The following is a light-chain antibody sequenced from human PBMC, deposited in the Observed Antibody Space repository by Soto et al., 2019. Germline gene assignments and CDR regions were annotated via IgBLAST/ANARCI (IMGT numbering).Light chain of an antibody. CDR3: YQYGSTPPT. Sequence: EIVITQSPATLSVSPGEGATLSCRASQGIGNTLAWYQQKPGQTPRLLIYGASSRATGIPDRFSGSGSGTDFTLTIRRLEPEDFVVFYCYQYGSTPPTFGQGTKVDIK. CDR2: GAS. CDR1: QGIGNT. V-gene: IGKV3-20*01. J-gene: IGKJ1*01.